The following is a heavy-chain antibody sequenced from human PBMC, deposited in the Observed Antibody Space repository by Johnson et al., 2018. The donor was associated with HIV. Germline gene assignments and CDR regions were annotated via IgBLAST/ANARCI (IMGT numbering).Heavy chain of an antibody. CDR2: INWNGANS. V-gene: IGHV3-20*04. D-gene: IGHD3-16*01. CDR1: GFSFDDYG. CDR3: ARAPTDYLDAFDI. Sequence: VQLVESGGSVVRPGGSLRLSCAASGFSFDDYGMSWVRQIPGKGLEWVSSINWNGANSGYADSVKGRFTISRDNAKNSLYLQMNSLRAEDTALYYCARAPTDYLDAFDIWGQGTMVTVSS. J-gene: IGHJ3*02.